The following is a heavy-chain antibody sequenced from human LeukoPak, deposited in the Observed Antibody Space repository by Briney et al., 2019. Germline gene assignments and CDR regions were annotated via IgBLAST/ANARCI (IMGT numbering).Heavy chain of an antibody. D-gene: IGHD6-19*01. V-gene: IGHV4-38-2*02. J-gene: IGHJ4*02. CDR2: IYHSGST. CDR1: GYSISSGYY. CDR3: VQWLANHYFDY. Sequence: PSETLSLTCTVSGYSISSGYYWGWIRQPPGKGLEWIGSIYHSGSTYYNPSLKSRVTISVDTSKNQFSLKLSSVTAADTAVYYCVQWLANHYFDYWGQGTLVTVSS.